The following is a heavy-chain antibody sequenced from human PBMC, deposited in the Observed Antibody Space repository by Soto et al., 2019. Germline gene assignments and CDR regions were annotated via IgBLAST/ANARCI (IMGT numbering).Heavy chain of an antibody. CDR1: GYTFTSYG. CDR2: ISAYNGNT. J-gene: IGHJ5*02. CDR3: ARDEHCSGGSCYSRTYNWFDP. V-gene: IGHV1-18*01. Sequence: QVPLVQSGAEVKKPGASVKVSCKASGYTFTSYGISWVRQAPGQGLEWMGWISAYNGNTNYAQKLQGRVTMTTDTSTSTVYMELRSLRSDDTAVYYCARDEHCSGGSCYSRTYNWFDPWGQGTLVTVSS. D-gene: IGHD2-15*01.